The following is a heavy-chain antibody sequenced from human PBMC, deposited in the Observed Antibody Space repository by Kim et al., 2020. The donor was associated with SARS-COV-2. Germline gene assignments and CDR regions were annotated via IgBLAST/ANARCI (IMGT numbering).Heavy chain of an antibody. D-gene: IGHD1-26*01. Sequence: GGSLRLSCAASGFTFSSYSMNWVRQAPGKGLEWVSSISSSSSYIYYADSVKGRFTISRDNAKNSLYLQMNSLRAEDTAVYYCARAAIVGTWGDWFDPWGQGTLVTVSS. CDR2: ISSSSSYI. V-gene: IGHV3-21*01. CDR3: ARAAIVGTWGDWFDP. J-gene: IGHJ5*02. CDR1: GFTFSSYS.